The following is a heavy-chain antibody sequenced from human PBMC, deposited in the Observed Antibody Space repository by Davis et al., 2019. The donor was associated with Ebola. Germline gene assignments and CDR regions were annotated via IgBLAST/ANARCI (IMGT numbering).Heavy chain of an antibody. Sequence: PGGSLRLSCAASGFTFSSYSMNWVRQAPGKGLEWVSSISSSSSYIYYADSVKGRFTISRDNAKNSLYLQMNSLRAEDTGVYYCAREIVATIGAFDIWGQGTMVTVSS. CDR2: ISSSSSYI. CDR3: AREIVATIGAFDI. J-gene: IGHJ3*02. D-gene: IGHD5-12*01. CDR1: GFTFSSYS. V-gene: IGHV3-21*01.